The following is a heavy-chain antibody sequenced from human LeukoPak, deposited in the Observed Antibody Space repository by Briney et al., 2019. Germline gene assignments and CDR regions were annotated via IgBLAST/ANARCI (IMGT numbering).Heavy chain of an antibody. CDR3: ARAGYCSSTSCSSLDY. V-gene: IGHV1-2*02. J-gene: IGHJ4*02. CDR1: GYTFTGYY. D-gene: IGHD2-2*01. CDR2: INPNSGGT. Sequence: ASVKVSCKASGYTFTGYYMHWVRQAPGQGLEWMGWINPNSGGTNYAQKFQGRVTMTRDTSISTAYMELSRLRSDDTAVYYCARAGYCSSTSCSSLDYWGQGTLVTVSS.